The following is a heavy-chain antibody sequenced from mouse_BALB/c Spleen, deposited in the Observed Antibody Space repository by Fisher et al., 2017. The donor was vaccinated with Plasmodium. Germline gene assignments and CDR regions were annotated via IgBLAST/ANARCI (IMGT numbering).Heavy chain of an antibody. D-gene: IGHD4-1*01. V-gene: IGHV1-34*02. CDR3: TRGELGALDY. J-gene: IGHJ4*01. Sequence: KFKGKARLTVDKSSSTAYMELHSLTSEDSAVYYCTRGELGALDYWGQGTSVTVSS.